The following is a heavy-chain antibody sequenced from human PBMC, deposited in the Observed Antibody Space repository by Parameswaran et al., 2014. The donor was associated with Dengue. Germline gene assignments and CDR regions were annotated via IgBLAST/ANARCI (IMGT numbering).Heavy chain of an antibody. V-gene: IGHV5-10-1*01. J-gene: IGHJ4*02. CDR3: ARHGSSSWYFFDY. CDR2: IDPSDSYT. D-gene: IGHD6-13*01. Sequence: VRQDARKGLEWMGRIDPSDSYTNYSPSFQGHVTISADKSISTAYLQWSSLKASDTAMYYCARHGSSSWYFFDYWGQGTLVTVSS.